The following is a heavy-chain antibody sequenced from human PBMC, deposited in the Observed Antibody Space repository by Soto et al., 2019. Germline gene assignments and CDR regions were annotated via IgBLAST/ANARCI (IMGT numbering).Heavy chain of an antibody. CDR2: INHSGST. CDR3: ARGLLLWFGEGRQHSYYFDY. J-gene: IGHJ4*02. V-gene: IGHV4-34*01. Sequence: SETLSLTCAVYGGSFSGYYWSWIRQPPGKGLEWIGEINHSGSTNYNPSLKSRVTISVDTSKNQFSLKLSSVTAADTAVYYCARGLLLWFGEGRQHSYYFDYWGQGTLVTVSS. D-gene: IGHD3-10*01. CDR1: GGSFSGYY.